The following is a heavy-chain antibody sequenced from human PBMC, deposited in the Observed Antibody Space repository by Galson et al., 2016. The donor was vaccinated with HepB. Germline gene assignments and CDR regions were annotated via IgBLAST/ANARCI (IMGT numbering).Heavy chain of an antibody. CDR3: AKPRSSGWYEFDY. V-gene: IGHV3-23*01. CDR1: GFTFSDYV. Sequence: SLRLSCAASGFTFSDYVMSWVRQAPGKGLEWVSVITGSGDTTYYAGSVKGRFTISRDNSKNTPFLQMNSLRAEDTAIYYCAKPRSSGWYEFDYWGQGTLVTVSS. J-gene: IGHJ4*02. CDR2: ITGSGDTT. D-gene: IGHD6-13*01.